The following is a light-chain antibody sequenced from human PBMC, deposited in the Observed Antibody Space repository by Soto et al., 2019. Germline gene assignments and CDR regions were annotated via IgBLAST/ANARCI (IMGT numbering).Light chain of an antibody. J-gene: IGKJ1*01. CDR2: AAS. CDR3: QNYNGAPWT. V-gene: IGKV1-27*01. CDR1: QGISNY. Sequence: DIPMTQSPSSLSASVGDRVTITCRASQGISNYLVWYQQKPGKVPKLLIYAASTVQSGVPSRFSGSGSGTDFTLTISSLQPEDVATYYCQNYNGAPWTFGQGTKVEIK.